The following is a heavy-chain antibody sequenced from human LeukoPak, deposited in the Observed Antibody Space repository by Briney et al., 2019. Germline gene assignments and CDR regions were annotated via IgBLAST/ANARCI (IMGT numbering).Heavy chain of an antibody. J-gene: IGHJ6*02. V-gene: IGHV3-9*01. CDR3: AKVHRPYYYYDMDV. CDR2: ISWNSVNI. CDR1: GFTFDDYA. Sequence: GGSLRLSCAASGFTFDDYAMHWVRQAPGKGLEWVSAISWNSVNIDYADSVKGRFTISRDNAKNSLYLQMNSLRAEDTALYYCAKVHRPYYYYDMDVWGQGTTVTVSS.